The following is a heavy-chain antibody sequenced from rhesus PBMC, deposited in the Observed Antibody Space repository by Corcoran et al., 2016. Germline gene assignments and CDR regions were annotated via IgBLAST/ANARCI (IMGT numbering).Heavy chain of an antibody. J-gene: IGHJ4*01. CDR2: IYGSRGSN. CDR1: CGSIGGFYD. V-gene: IGHV4-76*01. Sequence: QVQLPESGPGVVTPSEPLSLTCAVSCGSIGGFYDLVFIRPPPSKLLEWMGYIYGSRGSNNYNPSLKNRVTISKDASKNEFSLKLSSVTAADTDVYYCARDLGSWSGRYFDYWVQGVLVTVSS. D-gene: IGHD6-13*01. CDR3: ARDLGSWSGRYFDY.